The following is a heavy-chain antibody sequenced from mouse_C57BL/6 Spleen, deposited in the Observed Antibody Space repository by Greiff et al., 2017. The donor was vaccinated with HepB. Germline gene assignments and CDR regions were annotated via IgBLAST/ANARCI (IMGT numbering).Heavy chain of an antibody. J-gene: IGHJ1*03. CDR1: GFTFSSYG. CDR3: ARRGPTTVVAHWYFDV. D-gene: IGHD1-1*01. CDR2: ISSGGSYT. V-gene: IGHV5-6*02. Sequence: EVKVVESGGDLVKPGGSLKLSCAASGFTFSSYGMSWVRQTPDKRLEWVATISSGGSYTYYPDSVKGRFTISRDNAKNTLYLQMSSLKSEDTAMYYCARRGPTTVVAHWYFDVWGTGTTVTVSS.